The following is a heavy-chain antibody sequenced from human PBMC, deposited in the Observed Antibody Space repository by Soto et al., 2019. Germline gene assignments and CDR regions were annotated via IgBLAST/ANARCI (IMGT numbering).Heavy chain of an antibody. J-gene: IGHJ5*02. CDR1: GGSVGSYY. V-gene: IGHV4-59*02. D-gene: IGHD3-10*01. Sequence: SETLSLTCSVSGGSVGSYYWSWVRQAPGKGLEWIGFGHFSGDTRYNLSLKRRVTISIDTYRNRLSLKLTSVTAADTAVYYCARESAGSGRNNWFDPWGQGVLVTVSS. CDR2: GHFSGDT. CDR3: ARESAGSGRNNWFDP.